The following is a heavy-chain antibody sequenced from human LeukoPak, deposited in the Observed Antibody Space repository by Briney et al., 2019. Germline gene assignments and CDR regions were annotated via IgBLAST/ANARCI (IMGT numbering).Heavy chain of an antibody. Sequence: GGSLRLSCAASGFTFSSYGMHWVRQAPGKGLEWVAFIRYDGSNKYYADSVKGRFTISRDNSKNTLYLQMNSLRAEDTAVYYCAKDVFGAFVVVPAQFDPWGQGTLVTVSS. D-gene: IGHD2-2*01. CDR1: GFTFSSYG. J-gene: IGHJ5*02. CDR2: IRYDGSNK. V-gene: IGHV3-30*02. CDR3: AKDVFGAFVVVPAQFDP.